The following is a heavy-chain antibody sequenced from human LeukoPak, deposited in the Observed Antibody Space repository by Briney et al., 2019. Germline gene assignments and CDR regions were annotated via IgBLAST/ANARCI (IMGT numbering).Heavy chain of an antibody. V-gene: IGHV3-66*01. Sequence: PGGSLRLSCAASGFTVSNNHMNWVRQAPGKGLEWVPVIYNGDNTYYADSVQGRFTISKDNSKNTLYLQMNSLRPEDTAVYFCARASRWLAFDNWGQGTLVTVSS. CDR1: GFTVSNNH. J-gene: IGHJ4*02. CDR3: ARASRWLAFDN. CDR2: IYNGDNT. D-gene: IGHD6-19*01.